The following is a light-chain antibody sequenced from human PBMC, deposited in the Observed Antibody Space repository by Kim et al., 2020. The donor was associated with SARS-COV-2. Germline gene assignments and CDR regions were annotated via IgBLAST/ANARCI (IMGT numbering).Light chain of an antibody. V-gene: IGKV3-20*01. CDR3: QQYGSSPQT. CDR2: CAS. J-gene: IGKJ2*01. Sequence: LSPGERATLSCRASQSVSSSYLAWYQQKPGQAPRLLIYCASSRATGIPDRFSGSGSGTDFTLTISRLEPEDFAVYYCQQYGSSPQTFGQGTKLEIK. CDR1: QSVSSSY.